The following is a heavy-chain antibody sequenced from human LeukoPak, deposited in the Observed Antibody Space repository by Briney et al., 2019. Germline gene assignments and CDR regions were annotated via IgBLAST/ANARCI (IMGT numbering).Heavy chain of an antibody. D-gene: IGHD1-1*01. Sequence: SETLSLTCVVSGDSISNGSYYWTWIRQPPGKGLECIGYIYYTGSTYYTPSLKSRLTISVDRSKNQFSLTLTSVTAADTAVYYCARVTTTSWLVGRSFDYWGQGTLVTVSS. CDR3: ARVTTTSWLVGRSFDY. CDR1: GDSISNGSYY. CDR2: IYYTGST. V-gene: IGHV4-30-2*01. J-gene: IGHJ4*02.